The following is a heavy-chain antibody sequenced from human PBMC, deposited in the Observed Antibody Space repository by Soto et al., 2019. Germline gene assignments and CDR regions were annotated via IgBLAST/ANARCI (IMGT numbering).Heavy chain of an antibody. V-gene: IGHV4-4*02. Sequence: SETLSLTCAVSGGSIRSNNWWSWVRQPPGKGLEWIGEIFHSGSTNYNPSLKTRVTISVDKSKNQFSLKLSSVTAADTAVYYCARVWGGAFDIWGQGTMVTVSS. CDR2: IFHSGST. D-gene: IGHD3-10*01. CDR3: ARVWGGAFDI. CDR1: GGSIRSNNW. J-gene: IGHJ3*02.